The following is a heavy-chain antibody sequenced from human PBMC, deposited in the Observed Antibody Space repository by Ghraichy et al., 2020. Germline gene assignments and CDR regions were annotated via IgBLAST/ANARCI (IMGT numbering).Heavy chain of an antibody. D-gene: IGHD2-2*01. CDR3: ARGKQYCSSSSCSYVNWFDP. CDR2: MNPNNGNT. CDR1: GYTFTSYD. Sequence: ASVKVSCKASGYTFTSYDINWVRQATGQGLEWMGWMNPNNGNTGYAQKFQGRVTMTRNTSISTAYMELSSLRSEDTAVYYCARGKQYCSSSSCSYVNWFDPWGQGTLVTVSS. J-gene: IGHJ5*02. V-gene: IGHV1-8*01.